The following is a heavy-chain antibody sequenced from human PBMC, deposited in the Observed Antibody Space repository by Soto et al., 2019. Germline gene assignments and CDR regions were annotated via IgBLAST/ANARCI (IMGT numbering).Heavy chain of an antibody. V-gene: IGHV4-39*02. CDR1: GVSITTSDYY. CDR2: MDYSGDT. Sequence: SETLSLTCSVSGVSITTSDYYWGWIRRPPGKGLEWIGTMDYSGDTNYNPSLNSRVTISADPSKNHFSLRLNSVTAADTAVYYCARRTPLYASESSRFYPWGQGALVTVSS. J-gene: IGHJ5*02. CDR3: ARRTPLYASESSRFYP. D-gene: IGHD3-10*01.